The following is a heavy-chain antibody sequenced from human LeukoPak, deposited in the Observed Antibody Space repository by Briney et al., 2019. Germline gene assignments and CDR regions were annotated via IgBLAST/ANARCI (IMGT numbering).Heavy chain of an antibody. CDR1: GGSISSSSDY. J-gene: IGHJ4*02. V-gene: IGHV4-39*01. Sequence: PSETLSLTCTVSGGSISSSSDYWGWIRQPPGKGLEWIGSIYYSGSTYYNPSLKSRVTISVDTSKNQFSLKLSSVTAADTAVYYCATPDSSGYRPFDYWGQGTLVTVSS. D-gene: IGHD3-22*01. CDR2: IYYSGST. CDR3: ATPDSSGYRPFDY.